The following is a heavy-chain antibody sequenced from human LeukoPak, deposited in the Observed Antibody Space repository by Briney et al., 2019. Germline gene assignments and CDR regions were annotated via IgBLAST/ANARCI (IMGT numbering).Heavy chain of an antibody. Sequence: GGSLRLSCAASGFTFSSYATSWVRQAAGKDLEWVSAISGSGGSTYYADSVKGRFTVSRDNSKNTLYLQMNSLRAEDTAVYYCAKGSVDTAMINYYFHYWGQGTLVTVSS. CDR2: ISGSGGST. J-gene: IGHJ4*02. CDR1: GFTFSSYA. D-gene: IGHD5-18*01. V-gene: IGHV3-23*01. CDR3: AKGSVDTAMINYYFHY.